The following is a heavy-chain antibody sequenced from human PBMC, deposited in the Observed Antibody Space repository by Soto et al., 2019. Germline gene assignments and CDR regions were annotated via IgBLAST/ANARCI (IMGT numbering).Heavy chain of an antibody. CDR1: GFTFRTYS. D-gene: IGHD2-15*01. CDR3: AKDRHRGGGTRQGSYFGH. CDR2: VSGGGGST. Sequence: EVQLLESGGALVQPGGSLRLSCVASGFTFRTYSMSWVRQVPGKGLEWVSVVSGGGGSTYYAGSVRGRFTISRDNSKNTLYLQMNNLRDEDTAVYYCAKDRHRGGGTRQGSYFGHWGQGTPVTVSS. V-gene: IGHV3-23*01. J-gene: IGHJ4*02.